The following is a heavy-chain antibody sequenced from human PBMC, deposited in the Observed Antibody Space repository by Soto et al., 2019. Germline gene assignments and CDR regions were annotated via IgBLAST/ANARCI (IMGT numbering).Heavy chain of an antibody. CDR3: ARERRWEPLPY. D-gene: IGHD1-26*01. Sequence: QVQLVQSGAEVKKPGASVKVSCRASGYTFSNYGITWVRQAPGQGLEWMGWISGYNVNTHYAQKFQDRVIMTTDTSTSTAYMELRSLRHDDTAVYFCARERRWEPLPYWGQGTQVIVSS. V-gene: IGHV1-18*01. J-gene: IGHJ4*02. CDR1: GYTFSNYG. CDR2: ISGYNVNT.